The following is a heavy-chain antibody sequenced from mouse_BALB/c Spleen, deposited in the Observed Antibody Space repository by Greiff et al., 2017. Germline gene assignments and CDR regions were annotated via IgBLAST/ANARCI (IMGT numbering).Heavy chain of an antibody. V-gene: IGHV14-1*02. Sequence: EVQLQQSGAELVRPGAFVKFSCKASGFTIKDFYMHWVKQRPEQGLEWIGWIDPGNGNTKYDPTFQGKASITADTSSNTAYLQLSSLTSEDTAVYYCAYGNYDFEDWGEGTTLTVSS. D-gene: IGHD2-10*02. CDR1: GFTIKDFY. CDR2: IDPGNGNT. CDR3: AYGNYDFED. J-gene: IGHJ2*01.